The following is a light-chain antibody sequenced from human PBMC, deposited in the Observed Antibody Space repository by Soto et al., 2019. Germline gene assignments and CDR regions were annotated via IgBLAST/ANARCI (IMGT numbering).Light chain of an antibody. CDR1: QSVSNN. Sequence: EIVMTQSPATLSVSPGERATLSCRASQSVSNNLAWYQQKPGQAPRLLIYGASTRATGIPDRFSGSGSGTEFTLTISSLQSEDFAVYYCQQYNNWRGTFCPGTKVDIK. J-gene: IGKJ3*01. V-gene: IGKV3-15*01. CDR3: QQYNNWRGT. CDR2: GAS.